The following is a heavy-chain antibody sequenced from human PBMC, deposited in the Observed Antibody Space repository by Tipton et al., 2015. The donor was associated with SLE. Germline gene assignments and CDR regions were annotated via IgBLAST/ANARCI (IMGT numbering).Heavy chain of an antibody. J-gene: IGHJ4*02. CDR2: VYFTGST. Sequence: TLSLTCTVSGGSISGSFYYWGWIRQPPGKGLEWIVSVYFTGSTYNNPSLKSRVSVSVDTSKTQFSLKLSSVTAADTAVYCCARQRLQPGGDYFEYWGQGSLVSVSS. CDR1: GGSISGSFYY. CDR3: ARQRLQPGGDYFEY. D-gene: IGHD5-24*01. V-gene: IGHV4-39*07.